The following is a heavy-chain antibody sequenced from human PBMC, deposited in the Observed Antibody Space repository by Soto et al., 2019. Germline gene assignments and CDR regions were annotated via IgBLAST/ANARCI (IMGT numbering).Heavy chain of an antibody. Sequence: ASVNVSCKASGYTFTGYYMHWVRQAPGQGLEWMGWINPNSGGTNYAQKFQGRVTMTRDTSISTAYMELSRLRSDDTAVYYCARDRGSDDFWSGYNWFDPWGQGTLVTVSS. D-gene: IGHD3-3*01. CDR1: GYTFTGYY. CDR3: ARDRGSDDFWSGYNWFDP. J-gene: IGHJ5*02. CDR2: INPNSGGT. V-gene: IGHV1-2*02.